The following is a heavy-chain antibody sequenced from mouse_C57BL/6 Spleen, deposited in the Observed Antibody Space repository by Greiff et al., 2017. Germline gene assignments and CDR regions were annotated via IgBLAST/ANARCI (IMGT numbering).Heavy chain of an antibody. CDR2: INPGSGGT. CDR1: GYAFTNYL. V-gene: IGHV1-54*01. D-gene: IGHD1-1*01. CDR3: EREGHYYGSSYGYFDV. Sequence: VQLQQSGAELVRPGTSVKVSCKASGYAFTNYLIEWVKQRPGQGLEWIGVINPGSGGTNYNEKFKGKATLTADKSSSTAYMQLSSLTSEDSAVYFCEREGHYYGSSYGYFDVWGTGTTVTVSS. J-gene: IGHJ1*03.